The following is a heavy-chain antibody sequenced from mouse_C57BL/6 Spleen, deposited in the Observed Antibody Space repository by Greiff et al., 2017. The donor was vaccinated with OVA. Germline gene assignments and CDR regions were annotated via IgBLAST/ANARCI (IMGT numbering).Heavy chain of an antibody. CDR3: ARGGNYYGDYFDY. D-gene: IGHD1-1*01. V-gene: IGHV1-19*01. CDR2: INPYNGGT. J-gene: IGHJ2*01. CDR1: GYTFTDYY. Sequence: EVQLQQSGPVLVKPGASVKMSCKASGYTFTDYYMNWVKQSHGKSLEWIGVINPYNGGTSYNQKFKGKATLTVDKSSSTAYMELNSLTSEDSAVYYCARGGNYYGDYFDYWGKGTTLTVSS.